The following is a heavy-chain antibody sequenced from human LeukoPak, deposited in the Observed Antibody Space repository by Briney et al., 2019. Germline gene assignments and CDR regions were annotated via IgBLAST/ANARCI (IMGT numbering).Heavy chain of an antibody. J-gene: IGHJ4*02. D-gene: IGHD3-22*01. CDR3: ARDPPYYDSSGYYYDY. V-gene: IGHV3-21*01. CDR2: ISSSGIYI. Sequence: GGSLRLSCAASGITFSTYSMNWVRQAPGKGLGVVSSISSSGIYIYYSDSVKGRFTISRDNAKNSLYIQMNSLRAEDTAVYYCARDPPYYDSSGYYYDYWGQGTLVTVSS. CDR1: GITFSTYS.